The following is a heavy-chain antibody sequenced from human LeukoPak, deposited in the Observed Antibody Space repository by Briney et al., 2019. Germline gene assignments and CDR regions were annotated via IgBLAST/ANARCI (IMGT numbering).Heavy chain of an antibody. CDR3: ARVPNDISRVRGMTVSLLYYVDF. CDR2: IATYNGNS. Sequence: GASVKVSCKASGYTFSSYGISWVRQAPGQGLEWMGWIATYNGNSKYAQKFQDRVTLTTDTSTTTVYMELRSLRSDDTAVYYCARVPNDISRVRGMTVSLLYYVDFWGQGTLVTVSS. V-gene: IGHV1-18*01. CDR1: GYTFSSYG. D-gene: IGHD3-10*01. J-gene: IGHJ4*02.